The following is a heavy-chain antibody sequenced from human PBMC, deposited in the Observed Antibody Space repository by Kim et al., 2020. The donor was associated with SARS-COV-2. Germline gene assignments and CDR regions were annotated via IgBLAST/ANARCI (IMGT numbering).Heavy chain of an antibody. D-gene: IGHD6-13*01. V-gene: IGHV3-23*01. J-gene: IGHJ4*02. Sequence: GGSLRLSCAASGFTFSSYAMSWVRQAPGKGLEWVSAISGSGGSTYYADSVKGRFTISRDNSKNTLYLQMNSLRAEDTAVYYCAKLGYLSSSQNWDFDYWGQGTLVTVSS. CDR1: GFTFSSYA. CDR3: AKLGYLSSSQNWDFDY. CDR2: ISGSGGST.